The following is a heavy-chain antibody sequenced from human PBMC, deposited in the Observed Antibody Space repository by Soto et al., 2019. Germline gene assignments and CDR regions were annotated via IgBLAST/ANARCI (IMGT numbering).Heavy chain of an antibody. CDR1: GFTFSSYW. Sequence: GGSLRLSCAASGFTFSSYWMSWVRQAPGKGLEWVANIKQDGSEKYYVDSVKGRFTISRDNAKNSLYLQMNSLRAEDTAVYYCARGLGEYQLLVGYFDYWGQGTLVTVSS. J-gene: IGHJ4*02. V-gene: IGHV3-7*01. CDR2: IKQDGSEK. D-gene: IGHD2-2*01. CDR3: ARGLGEYQLLVGYFDY.